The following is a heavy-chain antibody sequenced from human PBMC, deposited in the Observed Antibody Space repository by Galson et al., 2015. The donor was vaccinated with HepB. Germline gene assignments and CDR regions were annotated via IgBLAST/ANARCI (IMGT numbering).Heavy chain of an antibody. D-gene: IGHD2-8*01. CDR3: ARDSANGRYGYLDH. CDR2: LTYGGSNK. V-gene: IGHV3-30-3*01. J-gene: IGHJ2*01. Sequence: SLRLSCAASGFSFSSFEMHWVRQAPGKGLEWVAALTYGGSNKYYAESVEGRFTIPRDNSKNTLYHQLSSLRPADTAVYYCARDSANGRYGYLDHWGRGALVTVSS. CDR1: GFSFSSFE.